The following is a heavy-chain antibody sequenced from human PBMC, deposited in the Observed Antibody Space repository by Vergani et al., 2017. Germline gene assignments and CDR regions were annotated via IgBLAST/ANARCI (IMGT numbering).Heavy chain of an antibody. CDR1: GYTFTDHY. CDR3: ATPQTVTTGGMEV. D-gene: IGHD4-17*01. J-gene: IGHJ6*02. V-gene: IGHV1-69-2*01. Sequence: EVQLVQSGAEVKKPGATMKISCKVSGYTFTDHYMHRVKQAPGKGLEWMGRVDPEDGETIYAEKFKGRVTIAADTSTDTAHLELSSLRSEDTAVYYCATPQTVTTGGMEVWGQGATVIVSS. CDR2: VDPEDGET.